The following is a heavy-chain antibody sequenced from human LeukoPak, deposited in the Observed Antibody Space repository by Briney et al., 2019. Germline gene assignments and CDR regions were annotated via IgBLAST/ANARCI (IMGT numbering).Heavy chain of an antibody. CDR2: IIPIFGTA. CDR3: AREAVDYDFWSGYYTGMSYYMDV. J-gene: IGHJ6*03. V-gene: IGHV1-69*05. D-gene: IGHD3-3*01. CDR1: GGTFSSYA. Sequence: GASVKVSCKASGGTFSSYAIGWVRQAPGQGLEWMGGIIPIFGTANYAQKFQGRVTITTDESTSTAYMELSSLRSEDTAVYYCAREAVDYDFWSGYYTGMSYYMDVWGKGTTVTVSS.